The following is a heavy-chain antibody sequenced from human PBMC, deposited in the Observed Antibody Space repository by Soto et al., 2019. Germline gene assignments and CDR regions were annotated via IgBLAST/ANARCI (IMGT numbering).Heavy chain of an antibody. CDR2: MNPNRGNA. Sequence: QVQLVQSGAEVKKPGASVKVSCKASGYTFTSYDINWVRQATGQGLEWMGWMNPNRGNAGYAQKFQGRVTKTRNTSIRTAYMELSSLSSEDTAVYYCAASGGPGYYYYGMDVWGQGTTVTVSS. J-gene: IGHJ6*02. CDR3: AASGGPGYYYYGMDV. D-gene: IGHD3-10*01. V-gene: IGHV1-8*01. CDR1: GYTFTSYD.